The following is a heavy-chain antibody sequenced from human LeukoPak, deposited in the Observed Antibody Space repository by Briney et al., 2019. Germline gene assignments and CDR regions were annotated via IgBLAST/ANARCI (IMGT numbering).Heavy chain of an antibody. Sequence: ASVKVSCKASGGTFSSYAISWVRQAPGQGLEWIGRIIPILGIANYAQKFQGRVTITADKSTSTAYMELSSLRSEDTAVYYCARAHDYGDRYVDYWGQGTLVTVSS. J-gene: IGHJ4*02. V-gene: IGHV1-69*04. D-gene: IGHD4-17*01. CDR1: GGTFSSYA. CDR3: ARAHDYGDRYVDY. CDR2: IIPILGIA.